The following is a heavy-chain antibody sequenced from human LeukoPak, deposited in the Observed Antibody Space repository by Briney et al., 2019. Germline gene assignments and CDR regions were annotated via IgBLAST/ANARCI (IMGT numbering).Heavy chain of an antibody. V-gene: IGHV3-23*01. D-gene: IGHD2-21*01. CDR2: LSGSGTAT. Sequence: GGSLRLSCEASQFTFSRFAMSWIRQAPGTGLEWVSTLSGSGTATYYADSVKGRFTTSRDNSKDTLYLQMDNLRADNTAVYYCAKHLGSHSFLFYYMDVWGTGTSVIVSS. CDR1: QFTFSRFA. J-gene: IGHJ6*03. CDR3: AKHLGSHSFLFYYMDV.